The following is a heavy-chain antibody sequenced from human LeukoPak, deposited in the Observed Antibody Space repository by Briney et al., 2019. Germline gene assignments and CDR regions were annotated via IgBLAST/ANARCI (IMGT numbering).Heavy chain of an antibody. CDR3: ARGAVMVTLATHFDY. CDR1: GYTFTGYY. V-gene: IGHV1-69*13. D-gene: IGHD5-18*01. CDR2: IIPIFTSP. J-gene: IGHJ4*02. Sequence: SVKVSCKASGYTFTGYYMHWVRQAPGQGLEWMGGIIPIFTSPNYAQKFQGRVTITADESTGTAYMELSSLRSEDTAVYYCARGAVMVTLATHFDYWGQGTLVTVSS.